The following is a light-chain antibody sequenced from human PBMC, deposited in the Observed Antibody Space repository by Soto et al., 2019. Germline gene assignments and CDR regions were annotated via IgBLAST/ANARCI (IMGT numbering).Light chain of an antibody. Sequence: DIQMTQSPSTLSASVGVRVTITCRASENIGVWLAWYQQKPGKAPKLLIYKASSLQSGVPSRFSGGGSGTEFTLTISSLQPDDFATYYCQQYHTYSWTFGQGTKVDIK. V-gene: IGKV1-5*03. CDR3: QQYHTYSWT. CDR1: ENIGVW. J-gene: IGKJ1*01. CDR2: KAS.